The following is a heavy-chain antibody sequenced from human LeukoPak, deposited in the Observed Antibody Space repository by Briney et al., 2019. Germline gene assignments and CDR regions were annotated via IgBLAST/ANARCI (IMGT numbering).Heavy chain of an antibody. V-gene: IGHV3-15*07. CDR3: TTGGYRYGDDY. D-gene: IGHD5-18*01. J-gene: IGHJ4*02. Sequence: GGSLRLSCAASGFTFNNAWMNWVRQAPGKGLEWVGRFKSKTDGGTIDYAAPVKGRFTISRDDSKNTLYLQMNSLKTEDTAVYYCTTGGYRYGDDYWGQGTLVTVSS. CDR2: FKSKTDGGTI. CDR1: GFTFNNAW.